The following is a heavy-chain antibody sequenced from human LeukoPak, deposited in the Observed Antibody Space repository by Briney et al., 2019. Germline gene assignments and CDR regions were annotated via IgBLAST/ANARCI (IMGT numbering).Heavy chain of an antibody. Sequence: SETLSLTCAVYGGSFSGYYWSWIRQPPGKGLEWIGEINHSGSTNYNPSLKSRVTISVDTSKNQFSLKLSSVTAADTAVYYYARWRSSDTAMVKGNFDYWGQGTLVTVSS. CDR1: GGSFSGYY. CDR2: INHSGST. D-gene: IGHD5-18*01. CDR3: ARWRSSDTAMVKGNFDY. V-gene: IGHV4-34*01. J-gene: IGHJ4*02.